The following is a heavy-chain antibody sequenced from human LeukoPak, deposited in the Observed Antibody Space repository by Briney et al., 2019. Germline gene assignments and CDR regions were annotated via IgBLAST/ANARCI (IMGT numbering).Heavy chain of an antibody. V-gene: IGHV3-23*01. D-gene: IGHD6-19*01. Sequence: GGSLRLSCAASGFTFSSYAMNWVRQAPGKGLEWVSAISGSGGSTYYADSVKGRFTISRDNSKNTLYLQMNSLRAEDTAVYYCAKGVAVAGLFDYWGQGTLVTVSS. J-gene: IGHJ4*02. CDR1: GFTFSSYA. CDR2: ISGSGGST. CDR3: AKGVAVAGLFDY.